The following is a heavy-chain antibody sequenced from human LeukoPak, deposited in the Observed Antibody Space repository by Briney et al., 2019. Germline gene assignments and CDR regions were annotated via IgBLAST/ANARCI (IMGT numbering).Heavy chain of an antibody. CDR3: ARMSTIAAAGTYYFDY. V-gene: IGHV4-4*07. Sequence: PSETLSLTCTVSGGSISGYYWSWIRQPAGKGLEWIGRIYTSGSTNYNPSLKSRVTMSVDTSKNQFSLKLSSVTAADTAVYYCARMSTIAAAGTYYFDYWGQGTLVTVSS. CDR1: GGSISGYY. CDR2: IYTSGST. D-gene: IGHD6-13*01. J-gene: IGHJ4*02.